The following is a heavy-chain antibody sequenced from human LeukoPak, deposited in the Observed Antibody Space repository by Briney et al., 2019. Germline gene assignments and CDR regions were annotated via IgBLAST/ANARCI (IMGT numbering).Heavy chain of an antibody. V-gene: IGHV4-61*02. CDR3: ARRQDGHDY. CDR1: GVSIANTFYY. Sequence: PSQTLSLTCTVSGVSIANTFYYWNWLRQPAGKGLEWIGRIYTTGSTDYNPSLKSRLTISLDTARNQFSLKLSSVTAADTAVYYCARRQDGHDYWGQGTLVTVSS. J-gene: IGHJ4*02. CDR2: IYTTGST.